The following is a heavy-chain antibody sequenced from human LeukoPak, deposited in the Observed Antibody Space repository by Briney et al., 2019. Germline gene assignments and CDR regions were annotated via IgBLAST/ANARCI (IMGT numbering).Heavy chain of an antibody. D-gene: IGHD4-11*01. Sequence: SVKVSCKASGGTFSCYAFSWVRQAPGQGLEWMGSIIPILGIANYAQKFQGRVTITADKSTSTAYMELSSLRSEDTAVYYCAREYSNSGWGIDYWGQGTLVTVCS. V-gene: IGHV1-69*04. CDR2: IIPILGIA. J-gene: IGHJ4*02. CDR3: AREYSNSGWGIDY. CDR1: GGTFSCYA.